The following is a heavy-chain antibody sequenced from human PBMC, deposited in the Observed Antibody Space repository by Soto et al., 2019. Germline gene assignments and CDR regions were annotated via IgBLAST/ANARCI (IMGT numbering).Heavy chain of an antibody. CDR3: TRGLASGDY. V-gene: IGHV1-46*03. CDR2: INPNGGST. J-gene: IGHJ4*02. CDR1: GYIFTNFY. Sequence: QVQLVQPGAEVKKPGASVKFSCKASGYIFTNFYIPWVRQAPGQGLEWIGIINPNGGSTNYAQNVQGRVTMTRDTSTSTVYMDLSSLRSEDTAEYYCTRGLASGDYWGQGTLITVSS. D-gene: IGHD6-6*01.